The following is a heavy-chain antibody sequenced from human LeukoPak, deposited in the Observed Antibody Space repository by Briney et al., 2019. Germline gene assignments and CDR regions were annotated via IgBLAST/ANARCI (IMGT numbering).Heavy chain of an antibody. CDR3: ARDSAPYDYGGNSDY. D-gene: IGHD4-23*01. Sequence: GRSLRLSCAASGFTFSSYAMHWVRQAPGKGLEWVAVIWYDGSNKYYADSVKGRFTISRDNSKNTLYLQMNSLRAEDTAVYYCARDSAPYDYGGNSDYWGQGTLVTVSS. V-gene: IGHV3-33*08. J-gene: IGHJ4*02. CDR2: IWYDGSNK. CDR1: GFTFSSYA.